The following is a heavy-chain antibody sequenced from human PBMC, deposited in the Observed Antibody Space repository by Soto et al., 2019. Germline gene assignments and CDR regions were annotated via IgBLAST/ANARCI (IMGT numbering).Heavy chain of an antibody. V-gene: IGHV1-69*12. J-gene: IGHJ6*02. D-gene: IGHD3-16*02. CDR3: ARQVEVISYDDSGMDV. Sequence: QVQLVQSGAEVKKPGSSVKVSCKASGGTFSSYAISWVRQAPGQGLEWMGGGIPIFGTANYAQKFQGRVTITADESTSTAYMELSSLRSEDTAVYYCARQVEVISYDDSGMDVWGQGTTVTVSS. CDR1: GGTFSSYA. CDR2: GIPIFGTA.